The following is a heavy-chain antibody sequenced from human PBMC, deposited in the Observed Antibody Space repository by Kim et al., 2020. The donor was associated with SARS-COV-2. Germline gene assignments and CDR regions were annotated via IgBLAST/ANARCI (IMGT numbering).Heavy chain of an antibody. V-gene: IGHV1-8*01. Sequence: ASVKVSCKASGYTFTSYDINWVRQATGQGLEWMGWMNPNSGNTGYAQKFQGRVTMTRNTSISTAYMELSSLRSEDTAVYYCARVAAMVLYYYYYGMDVWGQGTTVTVSS. CDR1: GYTFTSYD. CDR3: ARVAAMVLYYYYYGMDV. CDR2: MNPNSGNT. D-gene: IGHD5-18*01. J-gene: IGHJ6*02.